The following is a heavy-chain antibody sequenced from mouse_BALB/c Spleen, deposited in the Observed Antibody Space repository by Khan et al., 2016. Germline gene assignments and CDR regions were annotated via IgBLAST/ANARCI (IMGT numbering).Heavy chain of an antibody. J-gene: IGHJ3*01. CDR2: ISYDGIN. CDR3: ARGGNYWFAY. Sequence: EVQLQESGPGLVKPSQSLSLTCSVTGYSITSGYYWNWIRQFPGNKLEWMGYISYDGINNYNPSHKNRISITRDTSKNQFFLKLNSVTTEDTATXYCARGGNYWFAYWGQGTLVTVSA. CDR1: GYSITSGYY. D-gene: IGHD2-1*01. V-gene: IGHV3-6*02.